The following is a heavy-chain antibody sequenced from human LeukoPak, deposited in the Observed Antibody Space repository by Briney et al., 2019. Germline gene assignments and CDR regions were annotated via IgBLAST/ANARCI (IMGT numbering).Heavy chain of an antibody. CDR2: IWYDGRNK. CDR3: ARGSLPPYCGGDCLDAFDI. Sequence: PGGSLRLSCAASGFTFSSYGMHWVRQAPGKGLEWVAVIWYDGRNKHYADSVKGRFTISRDNARNTLFLQMNSLRAEDTAVYYCARGSLPPYCGGDCLDAFDIWGQGTMVTVSS. CDR1: GFTFSSYG. V-gene: IGHV3-33*01. D-gene: IGHD2-21*02. J-gene: IGHJ3*02.